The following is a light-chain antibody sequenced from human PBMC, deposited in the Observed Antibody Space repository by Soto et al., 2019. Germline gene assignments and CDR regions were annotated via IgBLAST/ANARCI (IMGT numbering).Light chain of an antibody. V-gene: IGLV2-14*01. CDR2: EVS. Sequence: QSALTQPASVSGSPGQSITISCTGTSNDVGGYTYVSWYQQHPGKAPKLMLYEVSHRPSGVSNRFSGSKSGNTASLTISGLQAEDEADYYCSSYTSTTPVVFGGGTQLTV. CDR1: SNDVGGYTY. CDR3: SSYTSTTPVV. J-gene: IGLJ2*01.